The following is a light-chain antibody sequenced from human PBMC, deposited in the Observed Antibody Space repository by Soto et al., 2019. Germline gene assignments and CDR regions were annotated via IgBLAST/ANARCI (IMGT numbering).Light chain of an antibody. CDR3: SSYTSSSALDVV. CDR2: DVS. Sequence: QSALTQPASVSGSPGQSITISCTGTSSAVGGYNYVSWYQQHPGKAPKLMIYDVSNRHSGVSHRFSGSKSGNTAALTISGRQDEDEAADYCSSYTSSSALDVVFGGGTKLTVL. CDR1: SSAVGGYNY. J-gene: IGLJ2*01. V-gene: IGLV2-14*01.